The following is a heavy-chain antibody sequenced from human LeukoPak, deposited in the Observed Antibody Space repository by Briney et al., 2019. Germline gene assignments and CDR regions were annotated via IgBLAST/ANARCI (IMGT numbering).Heavy chain of an antibody. CDR2: IYYSGST. CDR3: ARADAVAGTALSIDY. CDR1: GGSFSGYY. J-gene: IGHJ4*02. Sequence: SETLSLTCAVYGGSFSGYYWSWIRQPPGKGLEWIGYIYYSGSTNYNPSLKSRVTISVDTSKNQFSLKLSSVTAADTAVYYCARADAVAGTALSIDYWGQGTLVTVSS. D-gene: IGHD6-19*01. V-gene: IGHV4-59*01.